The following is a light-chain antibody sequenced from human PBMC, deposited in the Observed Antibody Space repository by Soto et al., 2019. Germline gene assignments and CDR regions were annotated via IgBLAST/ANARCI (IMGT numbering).Light chain of an antibody. V-gene: IGLV2-14*01. Sequence: QSVLTQPASVSGSPGQSITISWTGTSSDVGGYNYVPWYQQHPGKAPKLMIYEVSNRPSGVSNRFSGSKSGNTASLTISGLQAEDEADYYCSSYTSIITLYVFGSGTKVTVL. J-gene: IGLJ1*01. CDR2: EVS. CDR1: SSDVGGYNY. CDR3: SSYTSIITLYV.